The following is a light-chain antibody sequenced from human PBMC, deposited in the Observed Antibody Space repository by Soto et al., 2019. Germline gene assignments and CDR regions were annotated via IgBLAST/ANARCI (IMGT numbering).Light chain of an antibody. Sequence: DIQMTQAPSSLSASVGDRVTITCRASQGISNYLAWYQQKPGKVPKLLIYAASTLQSGVTSRFSGSGSGTDFTLTISSLQPEDAATYYCQKYNTAQTLGQGTHWRL. V-gene: IGKV1-27*01. CDR3: QKYNTAQT. CDR1: QGISNY. J-gene: IGKJ5*01. CDR2: AAS.